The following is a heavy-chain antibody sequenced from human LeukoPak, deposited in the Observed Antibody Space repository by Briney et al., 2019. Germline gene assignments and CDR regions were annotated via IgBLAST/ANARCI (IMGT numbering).Heavy chain of an antibody. J-gene: IGHJ4*02. CDR1: GYTFTTYY. Sequence: GASVKVSCKASGYTFTTYYMHWVRQAPGQGLEWMGIINPNGGSTSYAQKFQGRVTMTRDMSTSTVYMELSSLRSEDTAVYYCTRGARRSASGDYFDYWGQGTLVIVSS. CDR2: INPNGGST. D-gene: IGHD6-25*01. CDR3: TRGARRSASGDYFDY. V-gene: IGHV1-46*01.